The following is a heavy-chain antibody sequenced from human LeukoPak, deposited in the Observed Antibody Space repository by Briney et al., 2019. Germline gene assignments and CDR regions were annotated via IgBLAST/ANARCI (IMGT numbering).Heavy chain of an antibody. V-gene: IGHV3-30*02. J-gene: IGHJ4*02. CDR1: GFIFSKDA. CDR3: AKDVIKGSPLWVDYFDY. Sequence: GGSLRLSCAASGFIFSKDAMHWVRQAPGKGLEWVAFIWFDGSNKHYADSVEGRFTISRDNSKNTLYLQMNSLRAEDTAVYYCAKDVIKGSPLWVDYFDYWGQGTLVTVSS. CDR2: IWFDGSNK. D-gene: IGHD5-18*01.